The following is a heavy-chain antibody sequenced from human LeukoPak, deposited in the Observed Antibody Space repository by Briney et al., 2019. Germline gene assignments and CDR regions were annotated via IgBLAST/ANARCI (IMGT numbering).Heavy chain of an antibody. CDR1: GFTFDDYG. CDR3: ARAYTYNWNHGDY. J-gene: IGHJ4*02. D-gene: IGHD1-14*01. CDR2: INWNSGST. V-gene: IGHV3-20*04. Sequence: GGPLRLSCAASGFTFDDYGMSWVRQAPGKGLEGVSGINWNSGSTGYADSVKGRFTISRDNAKNSLYLQMNSLRAEDTALYYCARAYTYNWNHGDYWGQGTLVTVSS.